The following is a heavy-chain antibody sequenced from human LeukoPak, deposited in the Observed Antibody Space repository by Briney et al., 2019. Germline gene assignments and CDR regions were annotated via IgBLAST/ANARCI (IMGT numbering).Heavy chain of an antibody. CDR3: ARQVSRYCSSTSCFRVAFDI. V-gene: IGHV4-34*01. CDR1: GGSFSGYY. D-gene: IGHD2-2*01. J-gene: IGHJ3*02. Sequence: SETLSLTCAVYGGSFSGYYWSWIRQPPGKGLEWIGSIYYSGSTYYNPSLKSRVTISVDTSKNQFSLKLSSVTAADTAVYYCARQVSRYCSSTSCFRVAFDIWGQGTMVTVSS. CDR2: IYYSGST.